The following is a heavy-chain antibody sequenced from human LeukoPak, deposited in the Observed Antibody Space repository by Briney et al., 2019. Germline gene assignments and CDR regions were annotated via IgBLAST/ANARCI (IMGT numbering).Heavy chain of an antibody. V-gene: IGHV1-2*02. D-gene: IGHD5-18*01. CDR2: INPNSGGT. CDR3: ARDLRYSYGLDY. J-gene: IGHJ4*02. CDR1: GYTFTGYY. Sequence: ASVKVSCKASGYTFTGYYMHWVRQAPGQGLEWMGWINPNSGGTNYAQKFQGRVTMTRDTSIGTAYMELSRLRSDDTAVYYCARDLRYSYGLDYWGQGTLVTVSS.